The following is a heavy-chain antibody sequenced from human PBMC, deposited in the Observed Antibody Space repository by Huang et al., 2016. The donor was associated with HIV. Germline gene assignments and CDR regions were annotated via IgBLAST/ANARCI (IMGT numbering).Heavy chain of an antibody. Sequence: QVQLVQSGAEVKRPGSSVKVSCKTSGGTSSSYAIVWVRQVPGQGLEWVGGFIPIHATSNYAQKFQDRVTIAADESTDTAFLELSGLKSEDTAMYFCARRQGGALLYWGQGTLITVT. J-gene: IGHJ4*02. CDR3: ARRQGGALLY. V-gene: IGHV1-69*13. CDR2: FIPIHATS. D-gene: IGHD2-21*02. CDR1: GGTSSSYA.